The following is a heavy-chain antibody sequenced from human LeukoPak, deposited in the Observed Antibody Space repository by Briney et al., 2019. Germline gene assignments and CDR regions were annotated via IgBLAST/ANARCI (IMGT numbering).Heavy chain of an antibody. V-gene: IGHV1-2*06. J-gene: IGHJ4*02. Sequence: ASVKVSCKASGYTFIGYYVHWVRQAPGQGLEWMGRIDPKNGGTSYAQKFQGRVTMTRDTSITTAYMDLSSLGSDDTAVYYCVRDSMVSADYWGQGTLVTVSS. CDR2: IDPKNGGT. D-gene: IGHD3-10*01. CDR1: GYTFIGYY. CDR3: VRDSMVSADY.